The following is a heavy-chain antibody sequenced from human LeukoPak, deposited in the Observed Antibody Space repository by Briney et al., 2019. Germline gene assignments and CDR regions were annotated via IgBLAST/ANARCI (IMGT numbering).Heavy chain of an antibody. CDR3: ARGLFSSSWPYFDY. CDR1: GGSISSYY. D-gene: IGHD6-13*01. Sequence: SETLSLTCTVSGGSISSYYWSWIRQPPGKGLEWIGYIYYSGGTNYNPSLKSRVTISVDTSKNQFSLKLSSGTAADTAVDYCARGLFSSSWPYFDYWGQGTLVTVSS. CDR2: IYYSGGT. J-gene: IGHJ4*02. V-gene: IGHV4-59*01.